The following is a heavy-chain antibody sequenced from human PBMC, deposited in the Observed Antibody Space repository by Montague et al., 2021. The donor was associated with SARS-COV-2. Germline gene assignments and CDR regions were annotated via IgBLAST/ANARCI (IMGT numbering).Heavy chain of an antibody. Sequence: SETLSLTCTVHRGSFSGYYWTWIRQPPGKGLEWIGEINHSGGVNXXPSLKSRVTISVDTSKNQFSLNLRSVTAADTALYFCARGTGYDYYFDCWGLGTLVTVSS. V-gene: IGHV4-34*01. D-gene: IGHD5-12*01. CDR1: RGSFSGYY. CDR3: ARGTGYDYYFDC. J-gene: IGHJ4*02. CDR2: INHSGGV.